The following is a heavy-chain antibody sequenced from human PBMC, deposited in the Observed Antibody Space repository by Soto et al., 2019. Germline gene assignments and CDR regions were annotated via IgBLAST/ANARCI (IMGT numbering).Heavy chain of an antibody. V-gene: IGHV2-70*01. J-gene: IGHJ6*02. Sequence: SGPMLVNPTQTLTLTCTFSGFSLNTSGMCVSWIRQPPGEAPECLALIDWDDDKYYSTSLKSRLTIARDTSKNQVVLTMTNMDPVDTATYYCARLRGSSGWYGHYYYGMEVWGQGTTVTVSS. CDR2: IDWDDDK. CDR1: GFSLNTSGMC. D-gene: IGHD6-19*01. CDR3: ARLRGSSGWYGHYYYGMEV.